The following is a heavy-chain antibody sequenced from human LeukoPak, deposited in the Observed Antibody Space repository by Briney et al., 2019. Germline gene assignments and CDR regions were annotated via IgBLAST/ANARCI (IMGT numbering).Heavy chain of an antibody. J-gene: IGHJ3*02. V-gene: IGHV3-7*01. CDR1: GFTFSSYW. CDR3: ARDSIFLYDSSGPDAFDI. CDR2: IKQDGSEK. D-gene: IGHD3-22*01. Sequence: PGGSLRLSCAASGFTFSSYWMSWVRQAPGKGLEWVANIKQDGSEKYYVDSVKGRFTISRDNAKNSLYLQMNSLRAEDTAVYYCARDSIFLYDSSGPDAFDIWGQGTMVTVSS.